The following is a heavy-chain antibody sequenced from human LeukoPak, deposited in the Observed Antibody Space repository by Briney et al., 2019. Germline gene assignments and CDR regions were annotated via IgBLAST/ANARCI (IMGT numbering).Heavy chain of an antibody. J-gene: IGHJ6*03. V-gene: IGHV4-59*02. CDR3: ARVVRGGLYYYYMDV. D-gene: IGHD3-10*01. Sequence: PSETLSLTCTVSGGSVSSYYWSWIRQPPGKGLEWIGYIYYSGSTNYNPSLKSRVTISVDTSKNQFSLKLSSVTAADTAVYYCARVVRGGLYYYYMDVWGKGTTVTISS. CDR2: IYYSGST. CDR1: GGSVSSYY.